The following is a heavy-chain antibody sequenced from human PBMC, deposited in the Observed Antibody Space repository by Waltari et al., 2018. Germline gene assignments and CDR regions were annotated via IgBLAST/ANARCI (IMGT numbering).Heavy chain of an antibody. J-gene: IGHJ5*02. Sequence: EVQLLESGGGLVQPGGSLRLSCAASGFTFSSYAMSWVRQAPGQGLEWVSAISGSGGSTYYADSVKGRFTISRDNSKNTRYLQMNSLRAEDTAVYYCAKGGIVVVVAADNWFGPWGQGTLVTVSS. V-gene: IGHV3-23*01. D-gene: IGHD2-15*01. CDR3: AKGGIVVVVAADNWFGP. CDR2: ISGSGGST. CDR1: GFTFSSYA.